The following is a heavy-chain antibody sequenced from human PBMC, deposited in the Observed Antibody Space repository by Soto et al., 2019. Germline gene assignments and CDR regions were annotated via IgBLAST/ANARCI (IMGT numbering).Heavy chain of an antibody. V-gene: IGHV1-3*01. CDR2: INAGNGNT. J-gene: IGHJ4*02. CDR1: GYTFTSYA. CDR3: ARDQGGYYPYYFDY. D-gene: IGHD3-22*01. Sequence: GASVKGSCKASGYTFTSYAMHWVRQAPGQRLEWMGWINAGNGNTKYSQKLQGRVTITRDTSASTAYMELSSLRSEDTAVYYCARDQGGYYPYYFDYWGQRTLVTVSS.